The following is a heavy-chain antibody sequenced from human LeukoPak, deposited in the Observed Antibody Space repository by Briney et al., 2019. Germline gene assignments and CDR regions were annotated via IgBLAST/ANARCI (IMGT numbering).Heavy chain of an antibody. J-gene: IGHJ4*02. CDR1: GFTFSTYG. D-gene: IGHD7-27*01. CDR3: ARDSITEDNSLDY. Sequence: GGSLRLSCSASGFTFSTYGMQWVRQTPGKGLEWVAVIVSDGGRAHYGDSVRGRFTISRDNSKNTLCLQMNSLRAEDTAVYYCARDSITEDNSLDYWGRGILVTVSS. CDR2: IVSDGGRA. V-gene: IGHV3-33*05.